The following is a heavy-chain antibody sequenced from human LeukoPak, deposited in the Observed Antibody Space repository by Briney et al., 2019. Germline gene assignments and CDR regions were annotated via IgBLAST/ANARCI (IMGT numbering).Heavy chain of an antibody. CDR2: IYYSGST. CDR1: GGSISSGDYY. J-gene: IGHJ3*02. CDR3: ASYSSGWYDAFDI. V-gene: IGHV4-30-4*08. D-gene: IGHD6-19*01. Sequence: SETLSLTCTVSGGSISSGDYYWSWIRQPPGKGLEWIGYIYYSGSTYYTPSLKSRVTISVDTSKNQFSLKLSSVTAADTAVYYCASYSSGWYDAFDIWGQGTMVTASS.